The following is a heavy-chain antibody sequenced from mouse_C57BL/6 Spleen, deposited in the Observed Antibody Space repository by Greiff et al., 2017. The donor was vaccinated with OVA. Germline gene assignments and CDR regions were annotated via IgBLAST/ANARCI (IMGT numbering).Heavy chain of an antibody. CDR2: ISHGGGST. V-gene: IGHV5-12*01. Sequence: EVKLVESGVGLVQPGGSLKLSCAASGFTFSDYYMYWVRQTPEKRLEWVAYISHGGGSTYYPDTVKGRFTISRDNAKNTLYLQMSRLKSEDTAMYYCARGSSYVYYAMDYWGQGTSVTVSS. J-gene: IGHJ4*01. CDR1: GFTFSDYY. CDR3: ARGSSYVYYAMDY. D-gene: IGHD1-1*01.